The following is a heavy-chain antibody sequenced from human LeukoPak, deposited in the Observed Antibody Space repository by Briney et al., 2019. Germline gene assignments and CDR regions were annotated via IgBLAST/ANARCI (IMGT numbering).Heavy chain of an antibody. D-gene: IGHD3-10*01. J-gene: IGHJ6*03. CDR3: ARGPLLWFGTHYYYMDV. CDR2: MNPNSGNT. V-gene: IGHV1-8*01. Sequence: ASVTVSFTASGYTFTSYDINWVRQATGQGLEWMGWMNPNSGNTGYAQKFQGRVTMTRNTSISTAYMELSSLRSEDTAVYYCARGPLLWFGTHYYYMDVWGKGTTVTVSS. CDR1: GYTFTSYD.